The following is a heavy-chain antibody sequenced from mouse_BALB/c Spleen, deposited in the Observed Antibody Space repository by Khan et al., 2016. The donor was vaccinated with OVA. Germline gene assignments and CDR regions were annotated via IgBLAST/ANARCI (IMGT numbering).Heavy chain of an antibody. CDR2: ISSDSNTI. D-gene: IGHD1-1*01. CDR3: GTSYIYGYYFDY. V-gene: IGHV5-17*02. Sequence: EVELVESGGGLVQSGGSRKLSCAASGFTFTSYGMHWIRQAPEKGLEWVAYISSDSNTIYYADTVKGRFTISRDNPKNTLFLQMTSLRSGDTAMYFYGTSYIYGYYFDYWGQGTTLTVSS. CDR1: GFTFTSYG. J-gene: IGHJ2*01.